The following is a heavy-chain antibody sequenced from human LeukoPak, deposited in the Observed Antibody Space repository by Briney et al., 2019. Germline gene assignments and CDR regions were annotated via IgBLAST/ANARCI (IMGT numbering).Heavy chain of an antibody. Sequence: GRSLRLSCAASGFTFSNAWMSWVRQAPGKGLEWVGRIKSKTDGGTTDYAAPVKGRFTISRDDSKNTLYLQMNSLKTEDTAVYYCTTGKYSGSYYYYYYMDVWGKGTTVTVSS. CDR3: TTGKYSGSYYYYYYMDV. D-gene: IGHD1-26*01. J-gene: IGHJ6*03. V-gene: IGHV3-15*01. CDR1: GFTFSNAW. CDR2: IKSKTDGGTT.